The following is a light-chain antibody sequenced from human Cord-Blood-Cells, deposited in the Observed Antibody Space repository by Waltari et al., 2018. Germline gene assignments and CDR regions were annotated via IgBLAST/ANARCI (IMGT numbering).Light chain of an antibody. V-gene: IGKV1-39*01. CDR3: QQSYSTPPWT. J-gene: IGKJ2*02. CDR2: AAS. CDR1: QSISSY. Sequence: DIQMTQSPSSLSASVGDRVTITCRASQSISSYLNWNQQKPRKAPKLLIYAASSLQSGVPSRFSCSGSGTDFTLTISSLKPEDFATYYCQQSYSTPPWTFGQGTKLEIK.